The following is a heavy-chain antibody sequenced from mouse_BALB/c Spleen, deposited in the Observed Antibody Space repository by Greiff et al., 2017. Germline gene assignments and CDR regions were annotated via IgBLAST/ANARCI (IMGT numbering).Heavy chain of an antibody. CDR1: GYTFTDYW. Sequence: VQLQQPGAELVMPGASVKMSCKASGYTFTDYWMHWVKQRPGQGLEWIGAIDTSDSYTSYNQKFKGKATLTVDESSSTAYMQLSSLTSEDSAVYYCARDYDGSSSLDYWGQGTTLTVSS. J-gene: IGHJ2*01. CDR2: IDTSDSYT. D-gene: IGHD1-1*01. V-gene: IGHV1-69*01. CDR3: ARDYDGSSSLDY.